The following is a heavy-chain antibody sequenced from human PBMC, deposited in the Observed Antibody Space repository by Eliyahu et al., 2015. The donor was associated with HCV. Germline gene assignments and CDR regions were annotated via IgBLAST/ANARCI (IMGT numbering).Heavy chain of an antibody. Sequence: QVQLQESGPGLVKPSETLSLTCTVSGGSISSYYWSWIRQPPGKGLEWIGYIYYSGSTNYNPSLKSRVTISVDTSKNQFSLKLSSVTAADTAVYYCARGSTLGGGIVGAKCAFDIWGQGTMVTVSS. CDR2: IYYSGST. D-gene: IGHD1-26*01. CDR3: ARGSTLGGGIVGAKCAFDI. CDR1: GGSISSYY. V-gene: IGHV4-59*01. J-gene: IGHJ3*02.